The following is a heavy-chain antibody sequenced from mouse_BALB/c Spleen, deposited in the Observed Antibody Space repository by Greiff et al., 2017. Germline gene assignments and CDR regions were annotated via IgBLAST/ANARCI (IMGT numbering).Heavy chain of an antibody. V-gene: IGHV1S26*01. J-gene: IGHJ4*01. D-gene: IGHD1-1*01. CDR3: ARERGTYGSPPMDY. CDR2: INPSTGYT. CDR1: GYTFTSYW. Sequence: QVQLKESGAELVKPGASVKMSCKASGYTFTSYWMHWVKQRPGQGLEWIGYINPSTGYTEYNQKFKDKATLTADKSSSTAYMQLSSLTSEDSAVYYCARERGTYGSPPMDYWGQGTSVTVSS.